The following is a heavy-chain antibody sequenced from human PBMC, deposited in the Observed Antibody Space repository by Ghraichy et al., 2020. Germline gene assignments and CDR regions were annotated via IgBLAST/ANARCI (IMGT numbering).Heavy chain of an antibody. V-gene: IGHV4-34*01. Sequence: SETLSLTCAVSGGSFSGNYCSWIRKPQGPGLEWIGEINHSGSTNYNPSLTSRVTISVDTSTTQFSLKLSSVTAADTAVYYCARALQIVVVYWFDSWGQGTLVTVSS. J-gene: IGHJ5*01. D-gene: IGHD2-21*01. CDR2: INHSGST. CDR1: GGSFSGNY. CDR3: ARALQIVVVYWFDS.